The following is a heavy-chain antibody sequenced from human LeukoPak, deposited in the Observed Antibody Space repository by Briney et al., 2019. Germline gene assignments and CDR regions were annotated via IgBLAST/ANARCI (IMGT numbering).Heavy chain of an antibody. CDR1: GYTFTVYC. CDR3: AREGAGDGYNFGFDY. V-gene: IGHV1-2*02. CDR2: INHNSGGT. J-gene: IGHJ4*02. Sequence: GASVTVSFEASGYTFTVYCMHCVRQAPGQGQEWMGWINHNSGGTHYAQKFQGRVTMTRDTSISTAFMELSRLRSDDTAVYYCAREGAGDGYNFGFDYWGQGTLVTVSS. D-gene: IGHD5-24*01.